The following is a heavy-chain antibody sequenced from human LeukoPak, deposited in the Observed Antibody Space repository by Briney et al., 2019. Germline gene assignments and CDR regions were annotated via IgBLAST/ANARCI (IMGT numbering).Heavy chain of an antibody. CDR3: VRDEWC. D-gene: IGHD2-8*02. CDR1: GFTFSNYW. CDR2: IKRDGSER. V-gene: IGHV3-7*05. J-gene: IGHJ4*02. Sequence: SGGSLRLSCAASGFTFSNYWVSWVRQAPGKGREWVANIKRDGSERYYVDSVKGRFTISRDNAKNSVYLQMNSLRGEDTAVYYCVRDEWCRGQGTLVTVSS.